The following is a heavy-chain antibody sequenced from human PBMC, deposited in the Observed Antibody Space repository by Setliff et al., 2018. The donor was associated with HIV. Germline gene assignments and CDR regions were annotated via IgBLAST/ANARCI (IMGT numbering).Heavy chain of an antibody. CDR1: GYSISSGYY. Sequence: PSETLSLTCAVSGYSISSGYYWGWIRQSPGKGLEWIGSIYYSYSSGSTYYNPSLKSRVTISVDTSKNQFSLKLRSVTAADTAVYYCARVSKTYWYSIPRDYYHHMDVWGKGTTVTVSS. J-gene: IGHJ6*03. CDR2: IYYSYSSGST. V-gene: IGHV4-38-2*01. CDR3: ARVSKTYWYSIPRDYYHHMDV. D-gene: IGHD2-8*02.